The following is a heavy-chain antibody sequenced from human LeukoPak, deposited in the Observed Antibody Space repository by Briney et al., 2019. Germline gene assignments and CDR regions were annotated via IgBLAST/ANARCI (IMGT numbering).Heavy chain of an antibody. CDR3: ARTPGYCSGGRCWAYFDY. CDR1: GGTFSSYG. Sequence: SVKVSCKASGGTFSSYGISWVRQAPGQGLEWMGAIIPILGTANYAQKFQGRVTITADESTNVVFMELSSLRSDDTAVYYCARTPGYCSGGRCWAYFDYWGQGTPVTVSS. D-gene: IGHD2-15*01. V-gene: IGHV1-69*13. J-gene: IGHJ4*02. CDR2: IIPILGTA.